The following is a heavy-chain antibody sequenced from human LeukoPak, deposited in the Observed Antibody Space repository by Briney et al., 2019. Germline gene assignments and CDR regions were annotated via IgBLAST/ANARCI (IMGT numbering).Heavy chain of an antibody. CDR1: GGTFSRYA. CDR2: IIPIFGTA. D-gene: IGHD1-26*01. CDR3: ARVRRSGSYGSEYYMDV. Sequence: ASVKVSCKASGGTFSRYAISWVRQAPGQGLEWMGGIIPIFGTANYAQKFQGRVTITTDESTSTAYMELSSLRSEDTAVYYCARVRRSGSYGSEYYMDVWGKGTTVTVSS. V-gene: IGHV1-69*05. J-gene: IGHJ6*03.